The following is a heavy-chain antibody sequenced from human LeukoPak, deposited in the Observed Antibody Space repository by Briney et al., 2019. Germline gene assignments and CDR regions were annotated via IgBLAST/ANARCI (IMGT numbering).Heavy chain of an antibody. CDR1: GFTFSNAW. Sequence: PGGSLRLSCAASGFTFSNAWMSWVRQAPGKGLEWVGRIKSKTDGGTTDYAAPVKGRFTISRDDSKNTLYLQMNSLKTEDTAVYYCTSTGGEAIFGDYWGQGTLVTVSS. CDR2: IKSKTDGGTT. D-gene: IGHD3-3*01. V-gene: IGHV3-15*01. J-gene: IGHJ4*02. CDR3: TSTGGEAIFGDY.